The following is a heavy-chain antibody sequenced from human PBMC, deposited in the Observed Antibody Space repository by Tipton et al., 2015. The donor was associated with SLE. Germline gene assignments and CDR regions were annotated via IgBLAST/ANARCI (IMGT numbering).Heavy chain of an antibody. V-gene: IGHV4-61*08. J-gene: IGHJ4*02. CDR1: GGSISSGGYY. D-gene: IGHD6-19*01. CDR3: ARQGAVAGFDY. Sequence: GLVKPSGTLSLTCTVSGGSISSGGYYWSWIRQHPGKGLEWIGYIYYSGSTNYNPSLKSRVTISVDTSKNQFSLKLSSVTAADTAVYHCARQGAVAGFDYWGQGTLVTVSS. CDR2: IYYSGST.